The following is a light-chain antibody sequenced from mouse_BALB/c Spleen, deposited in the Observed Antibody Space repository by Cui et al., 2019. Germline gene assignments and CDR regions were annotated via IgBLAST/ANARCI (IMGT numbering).Light chain of an antibody. V-gene: IGKV5-43*01. J-gene: IGKJ5*01. CDR2: YAS. CDR3: QQSNSWPHLT. CDR1: QSISNK. Sequence: DFVLPQSPATPSVTPGDSVSPSCRASQSISNKLNWYQQKSHGSPRLLIKYASQPISGIPSRFSGSGSGTDFTLSINRVETEDFGMYFCQQSNSWPHLTFGAGTKLELK.